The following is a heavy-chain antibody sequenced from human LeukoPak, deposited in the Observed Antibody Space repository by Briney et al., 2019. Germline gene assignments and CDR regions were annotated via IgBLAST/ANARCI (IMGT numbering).Heavy chain of an antibody. J-gene: IGHJ4*02. CDR2: IYYSGST. D-gene: IGHD3-22*01. CDR3: ARDGDYDSSGKRAPGIEY. Sequence: SQTLSLTCTVPGGSISSGDYYWSWIRQPPGKGLEWIGYIYYSGSTYYNPSLKSRVTISVDTSKNQFSLKLSSVTAADTAVYYCARDGDYDSSGKRAPGIEYWGQGTLVTVSS. CDR1: GGSISSGDYY. V-gene: IGHV4-30-4*01.